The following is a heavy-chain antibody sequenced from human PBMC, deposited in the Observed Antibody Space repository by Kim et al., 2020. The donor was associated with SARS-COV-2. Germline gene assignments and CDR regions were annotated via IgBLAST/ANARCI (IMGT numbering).Heavy chain of an antibody. J-gene: IGHJ6*02. Sequence: GGSLRLSCAVSGFTFSHYWMYWVRQAPGKGLVWVSHMKSDGSGTNYADSVRGRFTLSRDNAKNTLYLQMNVLRVEDTAVYYCARGAGYAMDVWGQGTTVT. V-gene: IGHV3-74*01. D-gene: IGHD1-1*01. CDR3: ARGAGYAMDV. CDR2: MKSDGSGT. CDR1: GFTFSHYW.